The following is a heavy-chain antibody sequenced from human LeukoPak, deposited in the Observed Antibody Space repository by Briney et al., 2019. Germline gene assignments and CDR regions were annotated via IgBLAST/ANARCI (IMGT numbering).Heavy chain of an antibody. D-gene: IGHD5-18*01. Sequence: GGSLRLSCAASGFTFSSYWMSWVRQAPGKGLEWVANIKQDGSEKYYVDSVKGRFTISRDNAKNSLFLQMNNLRAEDTAVYYCARGKRGYSFGDYWGQGTLVTVSS. V-gene: IGHV3-7*01. CDR3: ARGKRGYSFGDY. CDR1: GFTFSSYW. CDR2: IKQDGSEK. J-gene: IGHJ4*02.